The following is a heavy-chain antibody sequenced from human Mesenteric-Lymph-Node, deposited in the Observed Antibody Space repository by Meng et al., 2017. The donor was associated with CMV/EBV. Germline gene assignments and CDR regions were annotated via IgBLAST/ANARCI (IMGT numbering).Heavy chain of an antibody. CDR3: AKDGET. D-gene: IGHD7-27*01. CDR1: GFTFSHSG. CDR2: ISDTGVAT. J-gene: IGHJ1*01. Sequence: GSLRLSCAASGFTFSHSGMSWVRQAPGKGLEWVSTISDTGVATYFADSVKGRFSISRDNPKNTLYLQMNNLTVEDTAVYYCAKDGETWGQGTLVTVSS. V-gene: IGHV3-23*01.